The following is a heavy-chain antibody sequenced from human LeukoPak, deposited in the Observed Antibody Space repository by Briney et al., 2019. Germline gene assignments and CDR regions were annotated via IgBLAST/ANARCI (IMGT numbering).Heavy chain of an antibody. V-gene: IGHV3-64D*09. J-gene: IGHJ3*02. CDR2: IISYGGST. CDR3: VKDDVKSRDGYNLGAFDI. CDR1: GFTFSSYA. Sequence: GSLRPSFSASGFTFSSYAMHWVRPAPGKGLEYVSAIISYGGSTYYTDSVKGRFNISRDNSKNTLYLQMSSLRAEDTAVYYCVKDDVKSRDGYNLGAFDIWGQGTMVTVSS. D-gene: IGHD5-24*01.